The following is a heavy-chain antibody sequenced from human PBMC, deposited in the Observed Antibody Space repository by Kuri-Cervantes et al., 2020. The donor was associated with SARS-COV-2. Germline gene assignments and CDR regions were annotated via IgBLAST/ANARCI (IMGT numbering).Heavy chain of an antibody. J-gene: IGHJ5*02. V-gene: IGHV5-51*01. Sequence: GGSLRLSSKGSGYSFTSYWIGWVRQMPGKGLEWMGIIYPGDSDTRYSTSFQGQVTISADKSIITAYLQWSSLQASDTAMYYCARSLAARRYNWFDPWGQGTLVTVSS. D-gene: IGHD6-6*01. CDR2: IYPGDSDT. CDR3: ARSLAARRYNWFDP. CDR1: GYSFTSYW.